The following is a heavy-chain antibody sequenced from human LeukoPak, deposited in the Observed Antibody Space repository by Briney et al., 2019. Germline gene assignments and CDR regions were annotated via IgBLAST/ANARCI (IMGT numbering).Heavy chain of an antibody. V-gene: IGHV4-59*01. CDR2: IYYSGST. CDR3: ARDGMTNPWYFDL. CDR1: GGSISSYY. Sequence: SETLSLTCTVPGGSISSYYWSWIRQPPGKGLEWIGYIYYSGSTNYNPSLKSRVTISVDTSKNQFSLKLSSVTAADTAVYYCARDGMTNPWYFDLWGRGTLVTVSS. D-gene: IGHD4-11*01. J-gene: IGHJ2*01.